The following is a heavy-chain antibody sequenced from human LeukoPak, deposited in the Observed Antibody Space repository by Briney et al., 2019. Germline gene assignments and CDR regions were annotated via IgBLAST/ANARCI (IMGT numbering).Heavy chain of an antibody. CDR2: IGLSSGAR. D-gene: IGHD5-18*01. V-gene: IGHV3-11*04. J-gene: IGHJ4*02. CDR1: GFTFSDYS. Sequence: PGGSLRLSCAASGFTFSDYSMNWARQAPGKGLEWVSYIGLSSGARYYADSVKGRFSISSDNAKNSLSLQMNSLRADDTAVYYCARDHNYAFDYWGQGILVTVSS. CDR3: ARDHNYAFDY.